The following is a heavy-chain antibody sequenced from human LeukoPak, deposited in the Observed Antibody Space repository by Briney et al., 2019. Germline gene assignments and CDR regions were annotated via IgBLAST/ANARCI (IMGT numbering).Heavy chain of an antibody. CDR3: AREPRCWSPHFDY. J-gene: IGHJ4*02. D-gene: IGHD4/OR15-4a*01. V-gene: IGHV4-34*01. CDR2: INHSGST. CDR1: GGSFSGYY. Sequence: SETLSLTCAVYGGSFSGYYWSWIRQPPRKGLEWIGEINHSGSTNYNPSLKSRVTISVDKSKKQFSLKLSSVTAADTAVYYCAREPRCWSPHFDYGGQGTLVTVSS.